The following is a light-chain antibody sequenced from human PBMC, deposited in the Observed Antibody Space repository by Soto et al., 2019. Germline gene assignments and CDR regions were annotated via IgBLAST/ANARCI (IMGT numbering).Light chain of an antibody. CDR2: EAS. V-gene: IGLV2-23*01. CDR1: SSDVGSHNL. CDR3: CSFAGSGIYV. J-gene: IGLJ1*01. Sequence: QSFLIQPASVSGSPGRSITISCTGTSSDVGSHNLVSWYQHYPGEVPKLIIFEASKRPSGVSNRFSGSKSGSTASLTISGLQAEEEADYYCCSFAGSGIYVFGTGTKFTV.